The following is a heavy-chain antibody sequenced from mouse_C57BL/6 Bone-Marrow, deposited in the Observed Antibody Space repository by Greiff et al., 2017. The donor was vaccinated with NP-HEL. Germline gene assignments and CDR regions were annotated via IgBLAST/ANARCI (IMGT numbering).Heavy chain of an antibody. CDR3: ESRQLRLLAWFAY. Sequence: QVQLQQPGAELVKPGASVKLSCKASGYTFTSYWMQWVKQRPGQGLEWIGEIDPSDSYTNYNQKFKGKATLTVDTSSSTAYMQLSSLTSEDSAVYYCESRQLRLLAWFAYWGQGTLVTVSA. CDR2: IDPSDSYT. CDR1: GYTFTSYW. D-gene: IGHD3-2*02. V-gene: IGHV1-50*01. J-gene: IGHJ3*01.